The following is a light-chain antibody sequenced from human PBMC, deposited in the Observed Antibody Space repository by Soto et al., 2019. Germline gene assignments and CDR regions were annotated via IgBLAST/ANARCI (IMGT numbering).Light chain of an antibody. CDR3: SSYTSSSTLLVV. CDR1: SSDVGGYNY. Sequence: QSALTQPASVSGSPGQSITISCTGTSSDVGGYNYVSWYQQHPGKAPKLMIYDVSNRPSGVSNRFSGSKSGNTASLTISGLQAEDEDDYYCSSYTSSSTLLVVFGGGTQLTVL. V-gene: IGLV2-14*01. CDR2: DVS. J-gene: IGLJ2*01.